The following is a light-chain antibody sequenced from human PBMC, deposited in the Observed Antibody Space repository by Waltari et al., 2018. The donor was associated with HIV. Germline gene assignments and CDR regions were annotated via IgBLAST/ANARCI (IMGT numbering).Light chain of an antibody. CDR1: TSNIGTNF. Sequence: QSVLTQPPSASGTPGPTVTISCSGNTSNIGTNFVHWYQQFPGAAPKLLIYSNNQRPSGVPARFSGSKSGTSASLAISGLQSEDEADYFCAAWDDTLNGLFGGGTKLTVL. CDR2: SNN. J-gene: IGLJ2*01. V-gene: IGLV1-44*01. CDR3: AAWDDTLNGL.